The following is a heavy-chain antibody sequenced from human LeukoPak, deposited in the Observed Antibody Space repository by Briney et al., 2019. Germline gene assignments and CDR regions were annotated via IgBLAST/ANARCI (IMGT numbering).Heavy chain of an antibody. Sequence: GGSLRLSCAASGFTFSSYGMHWVRQAPGKGLEWVAFIRFDEVNKYYAESVKGRFTISRDNSKNTLYLQMNSLRSEGTAVYFCAKRGGYCSGGSCYQFDYWGQGTLVTVSS. V-gene: IGHV3-30*02. CDR1: GFTFSSYG. D-gene: IGHD2-15*01. CDR3: AKRGGYCSGGSCYQFDY. J-gene: IGHJ4*02. CDR2: IRFDEVNK.